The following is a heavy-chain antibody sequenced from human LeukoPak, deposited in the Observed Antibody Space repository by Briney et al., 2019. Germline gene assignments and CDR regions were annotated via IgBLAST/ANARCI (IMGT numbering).Heavy chain of an antibody. D-gene: IGHD3-16*01. CDR3: ARAYTSPNGPY. V-gene: IGHV1-2*02. CDR1: GYTFTDYY. Sequence: ASVRVSCKASGYTFTDYYSHWGRQAPGHGLEWMGWINPNSGGTNYAQKFQGRVTMTRDTSITTAYMELNRLRSDDTAVYYCARAYTSPNGPYWGQGILVTVSS. J-gene: IGHJ4*02. CDR2: INPNSGGT.